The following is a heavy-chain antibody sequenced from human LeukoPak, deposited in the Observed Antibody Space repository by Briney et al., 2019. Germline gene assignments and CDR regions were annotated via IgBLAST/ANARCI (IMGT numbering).Heavy chain of an antibody. D-gene: IGHD3-10*01. CDR2: ISSSSSYI. Sequence: PGGSLRLSCAASGFTFSSYSMNWVRQAPGKGLEWVSSISSSSSYIYYADSVKGRFTISRDNSKNTLYLQMNSLRAEDTAVYYCATEPSYYGSGNDYWGQGTLVTVSS. CDR1: GFTFSSYS. CDR3: ATEPSYYGSGNDY. V-gene: IGHV3-21*04. J-gene: IGHJ4*02.